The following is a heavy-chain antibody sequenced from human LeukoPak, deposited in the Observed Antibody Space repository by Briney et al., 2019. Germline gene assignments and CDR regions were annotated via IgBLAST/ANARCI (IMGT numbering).Heavy chain of an antibody. D-gene: IGHD3-22*01. J-gene: IGHJ4*02. Sequence: PGGSLRLSCAASGFTVSSNYMSWVRQAPGKGPEWVSVIYSGGSTYYADSVKGRFTISRDNSKNTLYLQMNSLRAEDTAVYYCARAENYYDSSGYYPYFDYWGQGTLVTVSS. CDR2: IYSGGST. V-gene: IGHV3-66*01. CDR3: ARAENYYDSSGYYPYFDY. CDR1: GFTVSSNY.